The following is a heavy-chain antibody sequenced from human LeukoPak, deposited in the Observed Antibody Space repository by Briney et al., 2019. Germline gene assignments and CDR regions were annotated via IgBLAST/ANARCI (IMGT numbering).Heavy chain of an antibody. CDR3: ARGQPWLPY. CDR1: GYTFTSYA. V-gene: IGHV7-4-1*02. D-gene: IGHD5-24*01. J-gene: IGHJ4*02. CDR2: INTNTENP. Sequence: ASVTVSCTASGYTFTSYAMNWVRQAPGQGLEWMGWINTNTENPTYAQGFTGRFVFSLDTSVSTAYLQISSLEADDTAVYYCARGQPWLPYWGQGSLVTVSS.